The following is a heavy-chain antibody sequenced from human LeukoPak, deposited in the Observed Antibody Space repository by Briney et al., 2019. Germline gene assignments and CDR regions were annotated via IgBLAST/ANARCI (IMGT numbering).Heavy chain of an antibody. CDR1: GFTFSSYA. J-gene: IGHJ4*02. D-gene: IGHD3-22*01. Sequence: GGSLRLSCAASGFTFSSYAMNWVRQAPGKGLEWVSSVRGSGGSTSYADSVKGRFTISRDDSKNTLYLQMNSLRAEDTAVYYCAKTYYYDTGRYYPIQPFDYWGQGTLVTVSS. CDR3: AKTYYYDTGRYYPIQPFDY. V-gene: IGHV3-23*01. CDR2: VRGSGGST.